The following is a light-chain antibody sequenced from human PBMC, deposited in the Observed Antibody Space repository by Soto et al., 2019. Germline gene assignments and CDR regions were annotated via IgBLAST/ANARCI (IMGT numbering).Light chain of an antibody. CDR2: AAS. CDR1: QNVASY. Sequence: DIHMTQSPASLSASVGDRVTITCRASQNVASYLNWFQHKPGEAPKSLIYAASKLRSGVPSRFSAPGSETDFTLTIPDLQPEDFATYYCQQSFSAPLSFGEGTKVDIK. V-gene: IGKV1-39*01. CDR3: QQSFSAPLS. J-gene: IGKJ4*01.